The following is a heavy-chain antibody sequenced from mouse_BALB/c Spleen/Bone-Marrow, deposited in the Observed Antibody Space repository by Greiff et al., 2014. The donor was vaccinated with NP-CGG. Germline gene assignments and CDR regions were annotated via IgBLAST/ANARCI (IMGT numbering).Heavy chain of an antibody. CDR2: INPSTGYT. V-gene: IGHV1-7*01. D-gene: IGHD2-4*01. J-gene: IGHJ3*01. Sequence: VQLQQSGAELAKPGASVKMSCKASGYTFTSYWMHWVKQRPGQGLEWIGYINPSTGYTEYNQKFKNKATLTADKSSSTAYMQLSSLTSEDSAFYYCARSNTMIFAYWGQGTLVTVSA. CDR3: ARSNTMIFAY. CDR1: GYTFTSYW.